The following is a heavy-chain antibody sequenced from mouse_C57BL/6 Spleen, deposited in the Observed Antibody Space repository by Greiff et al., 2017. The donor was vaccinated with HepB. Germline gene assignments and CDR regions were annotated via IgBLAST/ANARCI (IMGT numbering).Heavy chain of an antibody. CDR1: GYTFTSYW. Sequence: QVQLKQTGAELVKPGASVKLSCKASGYTFTSYWMHWVKQRPGQGLEWIGMIHPNSGSTNYNEKFKSKATLTVDKSSSTAYMQLSSLTSEDSAVYYCAREGQLRLRVYAMDYWGQGTSVTVSS. D-gene: IGHD3-2*02. CDR3: AREGQLRLRVYAMDY. V-gene: IGHV1-64*01. CDR2: IHPNSGST. J-gene: IGHJ4*01.